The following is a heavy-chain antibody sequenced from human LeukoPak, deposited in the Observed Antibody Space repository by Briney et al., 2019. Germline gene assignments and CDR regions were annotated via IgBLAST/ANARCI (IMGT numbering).Heavy chain of an antibody. D-gene: IGHD3-10*01. CDR1: GYSFTNYW. V-gene: IGHV5-51*01. J-gene: IGHJ4*02. CDR2: IYPGDSDT. CDR3: ARSLASSFGDFDY. Sequence: GESLKISCKGSGYSFTNYWIGWVRQMPGKGLEWMGIIYPGDSDTRYSPSFQGQVTISVDKSISTAYLQWSSLKTSDTAMYYCARSLASSFGDFDYWGQGTLVTVSS.